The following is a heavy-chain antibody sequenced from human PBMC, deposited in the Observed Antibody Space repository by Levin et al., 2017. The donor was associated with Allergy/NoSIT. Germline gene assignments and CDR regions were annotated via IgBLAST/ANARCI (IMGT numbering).Heavy chain of an antibody. V-gene: IGHV3-23*01. Sequence: GGSLRLSCAASGFTFRNYAMTWVRQAPGKGLEWVSGISASGGTFYADSVKGRYTISRDNSKNTLYLEIHNLRAEDTAVYYCAKDPRDKYSFGLSWFDPWGLGTQVTVSS. CDR3: AKDPRDKYSFGLSWFDP. J-gene: IGHJ5*02. CDR2: ISASGGT. CDR1: GFTFRNYA. D-gene: IGHD3-3*01.